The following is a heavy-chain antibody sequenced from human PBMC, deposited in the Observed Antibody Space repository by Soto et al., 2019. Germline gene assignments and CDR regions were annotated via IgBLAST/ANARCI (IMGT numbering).Heavy chain of an antibody. CDR1: GFTFTSYF. D-gene: IGHD2-15*01. CDR3: ARVYCRGGSCYSIDY. V-gene: IGHV1-46*03. Sequence: ASVKVSCKASGFTFTSYFMHWVRQAPGQGLEWMGIINPSGGSTNYAQKFQGRVTMTRDTSTSTVYMELSSLGSEDTAVYYCARVYCRGGSCYSIDYWGQGPLVTVSS. J-gene: IGHJ4*02. CDR2: INPSGGST.